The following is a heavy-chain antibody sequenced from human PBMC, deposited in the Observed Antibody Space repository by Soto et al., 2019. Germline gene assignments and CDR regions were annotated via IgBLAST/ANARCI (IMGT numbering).Heavy chain of an antibody. Sequence: QVQLVESGGGVVQPGRSLRLSCAASGFIFSSYGMHWVRQAPGKGLEWVAVISHDGSNKYYADSVKGRFTISRDNSKNTLYLQMDSLRAEDTAEYYCAKSLEPTHLWYRFDYWGQGTLVTVSS. V-gene: IGHV3-30*18. D-gene: IGHD5-18*01. J-gene: IGHJ4*02. CDR2: ISHDGSNK. CDR1: GFIFSSYG. CDR3: AKSLEPTHLWYRFDY.